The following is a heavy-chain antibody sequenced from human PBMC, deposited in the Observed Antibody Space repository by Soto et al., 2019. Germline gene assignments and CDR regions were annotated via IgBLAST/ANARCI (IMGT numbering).Heavy chain of an antibody. D-gene: IGHD2-15*01. J-gene: IGHJ6*02. V-gene: IGHV4-39*01. CDR2: IYYSGST. CDR1: GGSISSSSYY. CDR3: ARGACSGGSCSYGMDV. Sequence: SSETLSLTCTVSGGSISSSSYYWGWIRQPPGKGLEWIGSIYYSGSTYYNPSLKSRVTISVDTSKNQFSLKLSSVTAADTAVYYCARGACSGGSCSYGMDVWGQGTTVTV.